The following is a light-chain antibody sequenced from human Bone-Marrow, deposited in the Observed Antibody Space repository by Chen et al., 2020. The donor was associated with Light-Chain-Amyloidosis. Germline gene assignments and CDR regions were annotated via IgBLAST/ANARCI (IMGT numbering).Light chain of an antibody. CDR3: SSYTITNTLV. J-gene: IGLJ1*01. CDR1: SSDVGGDNH. CDR2: EVT. V-gene: IGLV2-14*01. Sequence: QSALTQPASVSGSPGKSLTISCSGTSSDVGGDNHVSWYQQHPDNAPKLMIYEVTNRPSWVPDRFSGSTSDNTASLTISGIQTEAEADYFCSSYTITNTLVFGSGTRVTVL.